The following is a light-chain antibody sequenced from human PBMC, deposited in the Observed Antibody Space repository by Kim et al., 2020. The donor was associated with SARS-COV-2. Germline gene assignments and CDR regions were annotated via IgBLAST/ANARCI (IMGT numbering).Light chain of an antibody. J-gene: IGLJ2*01. V-gene: IGLV3-19*01. CDR2: GKN. CDR1: SHSSYY. CDR3: NSRDSNDNVV. Sequence: VALGQTVRITCQGDSHSSYYATWDQQKPGQAPIVVIYGKNNRPSGIPDRFSGSSSGNTASLTITGTQAGDEADYYCNSRDSNDNVVFGGGTQLTVL.